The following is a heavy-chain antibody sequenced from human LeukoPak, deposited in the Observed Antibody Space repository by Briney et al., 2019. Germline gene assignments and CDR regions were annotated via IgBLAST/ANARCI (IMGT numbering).Heavy chain of an antibody. Sequence: PGGSLRLSCAASGFTFSNSDMHWVRHAAGKGLEWVSAIGTVGDTYYTDSVKGRFTISRENAKTPLYLQMHSLRAGDTAVYYCAREMGDKYSSSWALDLWGRGTLVTVSS. J-gene: IGHJ2*01. D-gene: IGHD6-13*01. V-gene: IGHV3-13*01. CDR1: GFTFSNSD. CDR2: IGTVGDT. CDR3: AREMGDKYSSSWALDL.